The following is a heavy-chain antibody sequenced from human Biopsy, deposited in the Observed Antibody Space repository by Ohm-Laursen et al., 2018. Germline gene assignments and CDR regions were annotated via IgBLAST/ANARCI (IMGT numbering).Heavy chain of an antibody. CDR3: ARDSSRRAREGGMDV. Sequence: GSLRLSCAASGFTFSRYAMSWVRQAPGKGLEWISYINEVSSHIYDADSVKGRVTVAGDNAKNSPYLQLNSLRAEDTAVYYCARDSSRRAREGGMDVWGQGTTVTVSS. D-gene: IGHD6-6*01. CDR1: GFTFSRYA. V-gene: IGHV3-21*01. CDR2: INEVSSHI. J-gene: IGHJ6*02.